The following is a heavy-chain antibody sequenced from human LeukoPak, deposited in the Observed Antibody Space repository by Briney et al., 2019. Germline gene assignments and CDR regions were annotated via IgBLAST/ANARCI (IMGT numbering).Heavy chain of an antibody. V-gene: IGHV3-23*01. J-gene: IGHJ4*02. CDR2: ISGSGGST. CDR1: GFTFSSYA. CDR3: AKDRGYSYGLFDY. D-gene: IGHD5-18*01. Sequence: GGPLRLSCAASGFTFSSYAMSWVRQAPGKGLEWVSAISGSGGSTYYADSVKGRFTISRDNSKNTLYLQMNSLRAEDTAVYYCAKDRGYSYGLFDYWGQGTLVTVSS.